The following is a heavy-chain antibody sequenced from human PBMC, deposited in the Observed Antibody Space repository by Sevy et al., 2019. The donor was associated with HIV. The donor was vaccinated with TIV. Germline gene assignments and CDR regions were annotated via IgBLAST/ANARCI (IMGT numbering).Heavy chain of an antibody. CDR3: ARGADSSGYSDY. D-gene: IGHD3-22*01. Sequence: SETLSLTCTVSGGSISSYYWSWIRQPPGKGLEWIGSIYYSGSTNYNPSLKSRVTISVDTSKNQFSLKLSSVTAADTAVYYCARGADSSGYSDYWGQGTLVTVSS. V-gene: IGHV4-59*01. CDR2: IYYSGST. CDR1: GGSISSYY. J-gene: IGHJ4*02.